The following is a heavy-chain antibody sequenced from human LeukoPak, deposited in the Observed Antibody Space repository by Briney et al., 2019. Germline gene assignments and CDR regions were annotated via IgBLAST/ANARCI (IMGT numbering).Heavy chain of an antibody. J-gene: IGHJ4*02. D-gene: IGHD1-26*01. CDR3: ARDLGALKAKGDY. V-gene: IGHV3-21*01. CDR2: ISSSSSYI. CDR1: GFTFSSYS. Sequence: GGSLRLSCAASGFTFSSYSMNWVRQAPGKGLEWVSSISSSSSYIYYADSVKGRFTISRDNAKNSLYLQMNSLRAEDTAVYYCARDLGALKAKGDYWGQGTLVTVSS.